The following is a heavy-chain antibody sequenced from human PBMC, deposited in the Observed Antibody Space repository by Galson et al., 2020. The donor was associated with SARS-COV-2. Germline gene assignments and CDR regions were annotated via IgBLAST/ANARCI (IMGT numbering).Heavy chain of an antibody. CDR2: IYYSGYA. D-gene: IGHD3-10*01. V-gene: IGHV4-39*01. CDR1: GASISSRTDY. Sequence: SETLSLTCTVSGASISSRTDYWGWIRQPPGKGLEWIGSIYYSGYAYYSPSLKNRLTLSVDTSRNQFTLSLNSVTAADSAVYYCVRRFRGAMIRQEFLFDYWGQGLLVTVSA. CDR3: VRRFRGAMIRQEFLFDY. J-gene: IGHJ4*02.